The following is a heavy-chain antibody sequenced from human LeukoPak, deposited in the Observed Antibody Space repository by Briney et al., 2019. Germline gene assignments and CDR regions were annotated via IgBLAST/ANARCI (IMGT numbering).Heavy chain of an antibody. CDR1: GGSISSGGYS. Sequence: SETLSLTCAVSGGSISSGGYSWSWIRQPAGKGLEWIGRIYTSGSTNYNPSLESRVTMSVDTSKNQFSLKLSSVTAADTAVYYCARGRYGSGSYADYWGQGTLVTVSS. V-gene: IGHV4-61*02. J-gene: IGHJ4*02. D-gene: IGHD3-10*01. CDR2: IYTSGST. CDR3: ARGRYGSGSYADY.